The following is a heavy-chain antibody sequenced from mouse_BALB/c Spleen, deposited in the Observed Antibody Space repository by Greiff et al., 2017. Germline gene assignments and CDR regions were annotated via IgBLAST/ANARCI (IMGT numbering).Heavy chain of an antibody. CDR3: TPIYYDYTGYFDV. D-gene: IGHD2-4*01. J-gene: IGHJ1*01. Sequence: VQLQQSGTVLARPGASVKMSCKASGYSFTSYWMHWVKQRPGQGLEWIGAIYPGNSDTSYNQKFKGKAKLTAVTSASTAYMELSSLTNEDSAVYYCTPIYYDYTGYFDVWGAGTTVTVSS. CDR1: GYSFTSYW. CDR2: IYPGNSDT. V-gene: IGHV1-5*01.